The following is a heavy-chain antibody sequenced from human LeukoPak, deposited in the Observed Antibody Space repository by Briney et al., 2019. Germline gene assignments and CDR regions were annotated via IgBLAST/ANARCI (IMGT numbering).Heavy chain of an antibody. Sequence: PSETLSLTCTVSGGSISSSSYYWGWIRQPPGKGLEWIGSIYYSGSTYYNPSLKSRVTISVDTSKNQFSLKLSPVTAADTAVYYCARHPKQWLVWFDPWGQGTLVTVSS. D-gene: IGHD6-19*01. CDR1: GGSISSSSYY. J-gene: IGHJ5*02. V-gene: IGHV4-39*01. CDR3: ARHPKQWLVWFDP. CDR2: IYYSGST.